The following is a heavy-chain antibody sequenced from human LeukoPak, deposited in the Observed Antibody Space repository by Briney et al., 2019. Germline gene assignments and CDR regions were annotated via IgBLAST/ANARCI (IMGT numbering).Heavy chain of an antibody. Sequence: ASVKVSCKVSGYTLTELYMHWVRQAPGKGLEWMGGFDPEDGETIYAQKFQGRVTMTEDTSTDTAYMELSSLRSEDTAVYYCATQPNADSYGFFWGQGTLVTVSS. CDR3: ATQPNADSYGFF. V-gene: IGHV1-24*01. CDR1: GYTLTELY. J-gene: IGHJ4*02. CDR2: FDPEDGET. D-gene: IGHD5-18*01.